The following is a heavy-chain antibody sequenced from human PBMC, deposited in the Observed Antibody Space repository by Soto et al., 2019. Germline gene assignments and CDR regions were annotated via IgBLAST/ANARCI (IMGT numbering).Heavy chain of an antibody. CDR3: ARVVGATTWFDP. Sequence: SETLSRTGPVPVGSISSYYWSWIRQPAGKGLEWIGRIYTSGSTNYNPSLKSRVTMSVDTSKNQFSLKLSSVTAADTAVYYCARVVGATTWFDPWGQGTLVTVSS. CDR2: IYTSGST. V-gene: IGHV4-4*07. CDR1: VGSISSYY. D-gene: IGHD1-26*01. J-gene: IGHJ5*02.